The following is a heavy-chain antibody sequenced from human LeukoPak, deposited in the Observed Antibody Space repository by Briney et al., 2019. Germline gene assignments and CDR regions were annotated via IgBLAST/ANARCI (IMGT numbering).Heavy chain of an antibody. CDR3: ARVHRLELLIDY. CDR2: IYYSGST. D-gene: IGHD1-7*01. Sequence: SQTLSLTCTVSGGSISSGDYYWSWIRQPPGKGLEWIGYIYYSGSTYYNPSLKSRVTISVDTSKSQFSLKLSSVTAADTAVYYCARVHRLELLIDYWGQGTLVTVSS. CDR1: GGSISSGDYY. J-gene: IGHJ4*02. V-gene: IGHV4-30-4*08.